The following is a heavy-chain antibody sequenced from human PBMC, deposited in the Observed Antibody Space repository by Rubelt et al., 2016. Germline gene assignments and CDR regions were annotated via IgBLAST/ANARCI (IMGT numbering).Heavy chain of an antibody. J-gene: IGHJ1*01. V-gene: IGHV1-2*06. Sequence: QVQLVQSGAEVKRPGASVKVSCKASGYTFTVYYMHWVRQAPGQGLAWMGRINPNSGGPDYAQRFQGRVTMTRDTSISTAYMELRRLRFDDTAVYYCATPPGLAWTDPDKNLQYWGQGTLVTVSS. CDR3: ATPPGLAWTDPDKNLQY. D-gene: IGHD3/OR15-3a*01. CDR1: GYTFTVYY. CDR2: INPNSGGP.